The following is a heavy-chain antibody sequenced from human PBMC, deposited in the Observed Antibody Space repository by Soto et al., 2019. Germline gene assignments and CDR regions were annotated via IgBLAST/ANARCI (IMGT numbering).Heavy chain of an antibody. D-gene: IGHD4-17*01. CDR2: INKDGSEK. CDR1: GFTFSGYW. J-gene: IGHJ4*02. V-gene: IGHV3-7*01. CDR3: ARDKGPVPTTDFDS. Sequence: EVQLVESGGDLVQPGGSLRLSCAASGFTFSGYWMSWVRQAPGKGREWVANINKDGSEKYYVDSVRGRFTISRDNAKNSLYLQINSLRAEDAAVYYCARDKGPVPTTDFDSWGLGTLVTVSA.